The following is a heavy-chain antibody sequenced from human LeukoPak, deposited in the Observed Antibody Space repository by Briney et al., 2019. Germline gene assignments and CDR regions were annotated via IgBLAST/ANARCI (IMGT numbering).Heavy chain of an antibody. CDR2: ISNSDTTI. D-gene: IGHD6-19*01. J-gene: IGHJ5*02. Sequence: PGGSLRLSCAASGFIFSDYYMSWIRQAPGKGLEWVSYISNSDTTIYYADSVKGRFTISRDNAKSSLYLQMHSLRAEDTAVYYCARVNWAHGGGWTYNWFDPWGQGALVTVSS. CDR3: ARVNWAHGGGWTYNWFDP. V-gene: IGHV3-11*04. CDR1: GFIFSDYY.